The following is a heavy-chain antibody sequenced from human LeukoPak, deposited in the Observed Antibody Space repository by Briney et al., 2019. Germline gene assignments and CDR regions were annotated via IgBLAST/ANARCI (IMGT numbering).Heavy chain of an antibody. CDR2: ISAYNGNT. J-gene: IGHJ6*03. V-gene: IGHV1-18*01. CDR1: GYTFTSYG. D-gene: IGHD3-10*01. CDR3: ARGNPAWGVDYYYYMDV. Sequence: GASVKVSCKASGYTFTSYGISWVRQAPGQGLEWMGWISAYNGNTNYAQKLQGRVTMTTDTSTSTAYMELRSLRSDDTAVYYCARGNPAWGVDYYYYMDVWGKGTTVTISS.